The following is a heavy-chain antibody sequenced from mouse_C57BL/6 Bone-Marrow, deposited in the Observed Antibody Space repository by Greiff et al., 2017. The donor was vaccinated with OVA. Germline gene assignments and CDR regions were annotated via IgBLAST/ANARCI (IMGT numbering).Heavy chain of an antibody. J-gene: IGHJ3*01. CDR3: ARGFYYYGSSQCAY. V-gene: IGHV1-64*01. CDR1: GYTFTSYW. Sequence: QVQLQQPGAELVKPGASVKLSCKASGYTFTSYWMHWVKQRPGQGLEWIGMIHPNSGSTNYNEKFKSKATLTVDKSSSTAYMQLSSLTSEDSAVYDCARGFYYYGSSQCAYWGQGTLVTVSA. CDR2: IHPNSGST. D-gene: IGHD1-1*01.